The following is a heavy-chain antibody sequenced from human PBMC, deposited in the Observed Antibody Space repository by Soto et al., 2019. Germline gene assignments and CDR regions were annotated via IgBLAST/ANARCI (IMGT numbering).Heavy chain of an antibody. CDR3: ARVMFDYSGSSPFDY. Sequence: QVQLVQSGADVKKPGASVKVSCRSSGYTFTAYYIHWVRQAPGLGFEWVGKINPTGRSTSYAQSFQERVTMTRNTSTSTDYLELRGLRSEDTAVYYCARVMFDYSGSSPFDYWGQGSLVTVSS. CDR1: GYTFTAYY. V-gene: IGHV1-46*01. D-gene: IGHD6-6*01. CDR2: INPTGRST. J-gene: IGHJ4*02.